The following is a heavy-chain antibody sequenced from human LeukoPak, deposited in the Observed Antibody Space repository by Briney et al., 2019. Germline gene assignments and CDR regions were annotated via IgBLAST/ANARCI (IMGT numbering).Heavy chain of an antibody. CDR1: GGSISSGGYY. J-gene: IGHJ4*02. V-gene: IGHV4-61*02. CDR2: IYTSGST. CDR3: AREIMVRGVITYYFDY. D-gene: IGHD3-10*01. Sequence: SETLSLTCTVSGGSISSGGYYWSWIRRHPGKGLEWIGRIYTSGSTNYNPSLKSRVTISVDTSKNQFSLKLSSVTAADTAVYYCAREIMVRGVITYYFDYWGQGTLVTVSS.